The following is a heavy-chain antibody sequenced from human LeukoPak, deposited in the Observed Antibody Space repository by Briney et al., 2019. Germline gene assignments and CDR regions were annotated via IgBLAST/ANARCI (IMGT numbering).Heavy chain of an antibody. CDR1: GGSFSGYY. Sequence: SETLSLTCAVYGGSFSGYYWSWLRQPPGKGLEWLGEINHSGSTNYNPSLKSRVTISVDTSKNQFSLKLSSVTAADTAVYYCARVIGAGLLWFGEYRAEYFHHWGQGTLVTVSS. J-gene: IGHJ1*01. V-gene: IGHV4-34*01. D-gene: IGHD3-10*01. CDR3: ARVIGAGLLWFGEYRAEYFHH. CDR2: INHSGST.